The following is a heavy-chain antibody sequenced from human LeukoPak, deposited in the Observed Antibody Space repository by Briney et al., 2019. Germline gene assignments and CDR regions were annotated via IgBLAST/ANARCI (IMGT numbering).Heavy chain of an antibody. V-gene: IGHV4-39*01. CDR3: ARATMVRGVNWFDP. D-gene: IGHD3-10*01. CDR1: SGSFSSDDYH. J-gene: IGHJ5*02. CDR2: IYYSGRP. Sequence: SETLSLTCTVSSGSFSSDDYHWGWIRQPPGKGLEWIGNIYYSGRPYYNPSLQRRVTISVDTSKNQFSLRLTSVTAADTAVYYCARATMVRGVNWFDPWGQGTLVTVSS.